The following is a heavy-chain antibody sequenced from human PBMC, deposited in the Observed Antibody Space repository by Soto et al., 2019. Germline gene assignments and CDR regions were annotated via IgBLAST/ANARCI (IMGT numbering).Heavy chain of an antibody. Sequence: GGSLRLSCAASGFTFSSYSMNWVRQAPGKGLEWVSSISSSSSYIYYADSVKGRFTISRDNAKNSLYLQMNSLRAEDTAVYYCARDKVVPAATGDYYYYMDVWGKGTTVTVSS. CDR1: GFTFSSYS. V-gene: IGHV3-21*01. J-gene: IGHJ6*03. CDR3: ARDKVVPAATGDYYYYMDV. D-gene: IGHD2-2*01. CDR2: ISSSSSYI.